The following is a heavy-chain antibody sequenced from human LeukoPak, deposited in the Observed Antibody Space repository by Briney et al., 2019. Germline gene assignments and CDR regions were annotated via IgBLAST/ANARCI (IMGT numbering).Heavy chain of an antibody. J-gene: IGHJ3*02. CDR3: ARDRDRIAVAGTAFDI. CDR2: ISSSSSYI. CDR1: GLTFSSYS. D-gene: IGHD6-19*01. V-gene: IGHV3-21*01. Sequence: GGSLRLSCAASGLTFSSYSMNWVRQAPGKGLEWVSSISSSSSYIYYADSVKGRFTISRDNAKNSLYLQMNSLRAEDTAVYYCARDRDRIAVAGTAFDIWGQGTMVTVSS.